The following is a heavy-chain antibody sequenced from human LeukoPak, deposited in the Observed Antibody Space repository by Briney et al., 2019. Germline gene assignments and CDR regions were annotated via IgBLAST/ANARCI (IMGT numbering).Heavy chain of an antibody. Sequence: SETLSLTCTVSGGSISSSSYYWGWIRQPPGKGLEWIGSIYYSGSTYYNPSLKSRVTISVDTSKNQFSLKLSSVTAADTAVYYCARGGVRRYCSSTSCHQAEYFQHWGQGTLVTVSS. V-gene: IGHV4-39*01. J-gene: IGHJ1*01. D-gene: IGHD2-2*01. CDR3: ARGGVRRYCSSTSCHQAEYFQH. CDR1: GGSISSSSYY. CDR2: IYYSGST.